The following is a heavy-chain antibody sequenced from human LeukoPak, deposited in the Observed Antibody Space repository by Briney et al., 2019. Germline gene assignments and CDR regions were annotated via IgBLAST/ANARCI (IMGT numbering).Heavy chain of an antibody. D-gene: IGHD4-11*01. Sequence: PSQTLPLTCTVSGGSISSGDYYWSWIRQPPGKGLEWIGYIYYSGSTYYNPSLKSRVTISVDTSKNQFSLKLSSVTAADTAVYYCARGGYYSNPPGYWGQGTLVTVSS. V-gene: IGHV4-30-4*08. CDR3: ARGGYYSNPPGY. CDR2: IYYSGST. CDR1: GGSISSGDYY. J-gene: IGHJ4*02.